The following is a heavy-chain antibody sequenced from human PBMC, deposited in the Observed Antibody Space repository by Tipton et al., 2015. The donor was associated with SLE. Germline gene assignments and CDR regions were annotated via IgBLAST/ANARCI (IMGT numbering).Heavy chain of an antibody. CDR3: ARADAGYYNGLDV. Sequence: TLSLTCTVSGGSISSSSYYWGYIRQPPGKGLEWIASLYYSGTTYYNPSLKSRVTISVDTSKNQFSLKLSSVTAADTAVYYCARADAGYYNGLDVWGQGATVTVSS. J-gene: IGHJ6*02. V-gene: IGHV4-39*07. CDR1: GGSISSSSYY. CDR2: LYYSGTT.